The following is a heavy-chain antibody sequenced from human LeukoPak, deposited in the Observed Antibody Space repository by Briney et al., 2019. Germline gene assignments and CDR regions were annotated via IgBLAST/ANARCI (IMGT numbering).Heavy chain of an antibody. Sequence: SETLSPTCTVSGVSISSYYWSWIRQPPGKGLEWIGYIFYSGNTNYNPSLKSRVTISVDTSKNQFSLKLTSVTAADTAVYYCARSRAYDYHFDNWGQGTMLTVSS. D-gene: IGHD5-12*01. CDR2: IFYSGNT. J-gene: IGHJ4*02. CDR3: ARSRAYDYHFDN. CDR1: GVSISSYY. V-gene: IGHV4-59*01.